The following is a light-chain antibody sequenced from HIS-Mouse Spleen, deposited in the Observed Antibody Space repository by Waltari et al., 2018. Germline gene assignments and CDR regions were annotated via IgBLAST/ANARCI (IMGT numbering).Light chain of an antibody. Sequence: QSALTQPASVSGSPGQSITISCTGTSSDVGSYNLVSWYQQHPGKAPTLMIYEGGKRPSGVSNRFSGSKSGNTASLTISGLQAEDEADYYCCSYAGSSTWVFGGGTK. CDR2: EGG. J-gene: IGLJ3*02. V-gene: IGLV2-23*01. CDR1: SSDVGSYNL. CDR3: CSYAGSSTWV.